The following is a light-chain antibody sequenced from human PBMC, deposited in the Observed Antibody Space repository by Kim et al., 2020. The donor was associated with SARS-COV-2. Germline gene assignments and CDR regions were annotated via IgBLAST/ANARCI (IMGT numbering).Light chain of an antibody. CDR2: EDN. Sequence: NFMLTQPHSVSESPGKSVTISCTRSSGSIASNYVQWYQQRPGSAPTTVIYEDNQRPSGVPDRFSGSIDSSSNSASLTISGLKTEDEADYYCQSYHSNNWVFGGGTKLTVL. CDR3: QSYHSNNWV. J-gene: IGLJ3*02. CDR1: SGSIASNY. V-gene: IGLV6-57*04.